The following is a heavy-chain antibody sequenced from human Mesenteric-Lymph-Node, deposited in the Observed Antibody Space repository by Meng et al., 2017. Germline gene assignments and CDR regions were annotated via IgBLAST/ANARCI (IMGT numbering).Heavy chain of an antibody. CDR1: GLIFNTHA. D-gene: IGHD3-10*01. Sequence: GESLKISCGASGLIFNTHAMAWVRQAPGKGLEWVSAISGGGDSTYYADSAKGRFTISRDNSKATLYLQINSLRVEDTAVYFCVTVRGNYFDYWGQGTLVTVSS. CDR2: ISGGGDST. CDR3: VTVRGNYFDY. V-gene: IGHV3-23*01. J-gene: IGHJ4*02.